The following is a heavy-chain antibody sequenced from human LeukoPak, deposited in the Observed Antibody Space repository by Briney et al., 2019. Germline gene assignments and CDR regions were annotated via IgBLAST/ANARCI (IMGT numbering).Heavy chain of an antibody. V-gene: IGHV4-39*01. J-gene: IGHJ4*02. Sequence: KTSETLSLTCTVSGGSISTSSYYWGWIRQPPGTGLEWIGSIYYSGSTYYNPSLKSRVTISVDPSKNQFSLKVSSVTAADTAVYYCARRGDSHAIFDHWGQGTLVTVSS. D-gene: IGHD2-8*01. CDR3: ARRGDSHAIFDH. CDR1: GGSISTSSYY. CDR2: IYYSGST.